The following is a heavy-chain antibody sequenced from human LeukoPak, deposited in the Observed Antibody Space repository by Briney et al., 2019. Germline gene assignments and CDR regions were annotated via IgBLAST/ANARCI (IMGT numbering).Heavy chain of an antibody. V-gene: IGHV3-30*04. J-gene: IGHJ4*02. CDR1: GFTFSSYA. CDR2: ISYDGNNK. Sequence: GGSLRLSCAASGFTFSSYAMHWVRQAPGKGLEWVAVISYDGNNKYYADSMKGRFTISRDNYKNTLYLQMNSLRAEDTAVYYCAKDLQYFDWLSNFDYWGQGTLVTVSS. D-gene: IGHD3-9*01. CDR3: AKDLQYFDWLSNFDY.